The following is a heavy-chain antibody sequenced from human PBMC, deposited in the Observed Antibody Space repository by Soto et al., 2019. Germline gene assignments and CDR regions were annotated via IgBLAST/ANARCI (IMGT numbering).Heavy chain of an antibody. D-gene: IGHD1-26*01. CDR2: IYYSGST. CDR3: ARFYSESGSYFDY. V-gene: IGHV4-31*03. Sequence: SSETLSLTCTVSGGSISSGGYYWSCIRQHPGKGLEWIGYIYYSGSTYYNPSLKSRVTISVDTSKNQFSLKLSSVTAADTAVYYCARFYSESGSYFDYWGQGTLVTVSS. J-gene: IGHJ4*02. CDR1: GGSISSGGYY.